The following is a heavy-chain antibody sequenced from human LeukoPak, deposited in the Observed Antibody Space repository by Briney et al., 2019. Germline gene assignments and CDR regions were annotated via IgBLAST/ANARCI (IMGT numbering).Heavy chain of an antibody. CDR1: GFTLSKLA. Sequence: GGPLRLSCAASGFTLSKLAISWVRQAPAKGLQWVSAISDSGGGTFYAASVEGGFTISSDNSKNTLYLQMISLRAEDTAVYYCAKVGVGWVAFEYWGQGTLVTVSS. J-gene: IGHJ4*02. CDR3: AKVGVGWVAFEY. D-gene: IGHD3-16*01. V-gene: IGHV3-23*01. CDR2: ISDSGGGT.